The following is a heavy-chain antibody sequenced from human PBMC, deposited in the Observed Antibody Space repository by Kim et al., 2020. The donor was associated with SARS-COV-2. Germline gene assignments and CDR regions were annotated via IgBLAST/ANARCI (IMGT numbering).Heavy chain of an antibody. J-gene: IGHJ2*01. CDR3: ASRRRGLGIGGWYFDL. V-gene: IGHV4-59*08. CDR1: GGSISSYY. D-gene: IGHD7-27*01. CDR2: IYYSGST. Sequence: SETLSLTCTVSGGSISSYYWSWIRQPPGKGLEWIGYIYYSGSTNYNPSLKSRVTISVDTSKNQFSLKLSSVTAADTAVYYCASRRRGLGIGGWYFDLWGRSTLVTVSS.